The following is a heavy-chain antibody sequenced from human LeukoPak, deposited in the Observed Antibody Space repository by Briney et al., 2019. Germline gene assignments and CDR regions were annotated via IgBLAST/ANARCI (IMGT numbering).Heavy chain of an antibody. CDR3: ARDSHYYDTSGYPDY. CDR1: GYTFATYG. V-gene: IGHV1-18*01. D-gene: IGHD3-22*01. Sequence: GASVKVSCKASGYTFATYGIGWVRQAPGQGLEWMGWISAYNGNTNYAQNLQGRVTMTTDTSTSTAYMELRSLRSDDTAVYYCARDSHYYDTSGYPDYWGQGTLVTVSS. J-gene: IGHJ4*02. CDR2: ISAYNGNT.